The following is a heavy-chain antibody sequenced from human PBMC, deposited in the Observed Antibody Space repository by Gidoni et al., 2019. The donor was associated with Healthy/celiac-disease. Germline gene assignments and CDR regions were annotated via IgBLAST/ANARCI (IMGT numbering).Heavy chain of an antibody. J-gene: IGHJ3*02. Sequence: QVQLQQWGAELWKPSEALSRTCAVYGGSFSGSYWRWSRQPPGKGLEWIGEINHRGSTNYNPSLKSRVTISVDTSKNQFSLKLSSVTAADTAVYYCASATRVADAFDIWGQGTMVTVSS. CDR3: ASATRVADAFDI. V-gene: IGHV4-34*01. CDR1: GGSFSGSY. CDR2: INHRGST. D-gene: IGHD2-15*01.